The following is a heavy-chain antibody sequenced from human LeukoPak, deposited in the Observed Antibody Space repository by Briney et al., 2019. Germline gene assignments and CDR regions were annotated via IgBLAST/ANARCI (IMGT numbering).Heavy chain of an antibody. CDR3: VRFEGYSSSSWYAFDY. J-gene: IGHJ4*02. Sequence: ASVKASCKPSGSTFSSYGISRVRQAPGQGLEWMGWISAYNGNTNDPQKLPPRVTMTPDPSTITAYLELRRWTSDDPTVHYCVRFEGYSSSSWYAFDYWGQGTLVTIAS. D-gene: IGHD6-13*01. V-gene: IGHV1-18*01. CDR1: GSTFSSYG. CDR2: ISAYNGNT.